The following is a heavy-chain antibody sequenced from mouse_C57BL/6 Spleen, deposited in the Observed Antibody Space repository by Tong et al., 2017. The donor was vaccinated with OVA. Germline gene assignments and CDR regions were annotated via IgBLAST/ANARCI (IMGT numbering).Heavy chain of an antibody. CDR1: GYTFSSYW. CDR2: ILPGSGST. V-gene: IGHV1-9*01. CDR3: ARRDWYFDV. Sequence: VQLQQSGAELMKPGASVKISCKATGYTFSSYWIEWVKQRPGHGLEWIGEILPGSGSTNYNEKFKGKATLTVDKSSSTAYMGLRRLRSEVSAVYCCARRDWYFDVWGAGTTVTVSS. J-gene: IGHJ1*01.